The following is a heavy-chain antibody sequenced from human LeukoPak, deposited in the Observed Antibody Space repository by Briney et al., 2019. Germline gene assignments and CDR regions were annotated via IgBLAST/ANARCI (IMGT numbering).Heavy chain of an antibody. Sequence: PSETLSLTCTVFGGSISSYYWRWIRQPPGKGLEWIGYIYDSGSTTSTPSLKSLVTISVDTSKNQFSLNVRSVSAADTAAYYSARSGYYDGSGKYTDVWGKGTTVTISS. CDR1: GGSISSYY. CDR3: ARSGYYDGSGKYTDV. V-gene: IGHV4-59*01. D-gene: IGHD3-10*01. CDR2: IYDSGST. J-gene: IGHJ6*03.